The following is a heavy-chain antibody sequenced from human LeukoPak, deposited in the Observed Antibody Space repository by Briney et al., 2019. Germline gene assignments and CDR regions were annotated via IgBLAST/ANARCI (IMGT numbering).Heavy chain of an antibody. J-gene: IGHJ4*02. Sequence: ASVKVSCKASGGTFSSYAISWVRQAPGQGLEWMGWISAYNGNTNYAQKLQGRVTMTTDTSTSTAYMELRSLRSDDTAVYYCARHYGSGSPLSPRGQGTLVTVSS. CDR1: GGTFSSYA. D-gene: IGHD3-10*01. CDR3: ARHYGSGSPLSP. CDR2: ISAYNGNT. V-gene: IGHV1-18*01.